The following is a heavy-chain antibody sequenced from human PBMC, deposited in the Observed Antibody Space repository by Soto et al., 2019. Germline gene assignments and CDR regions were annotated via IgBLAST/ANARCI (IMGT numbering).Heavy chain of an antibody. CDR1: GFTLQNYA. D-gene: IGHD3-10*01. CDR2: LIGGHYGT. CDR3: AKGKSTGDIDWFDP. Sequence: GGSMRLSCTASGFTLQNYAMAWVRQAPGKGLEWVSTLIGGHYGTAYSYSVKGRFTVSRDNSKNCLYLQMNSLGVEDTAMYFCAKGKSTGDIDWFDPWGQGSLVTVSS. V-gene: IGHV3-23*01. J-gene: IGHJ5*02.